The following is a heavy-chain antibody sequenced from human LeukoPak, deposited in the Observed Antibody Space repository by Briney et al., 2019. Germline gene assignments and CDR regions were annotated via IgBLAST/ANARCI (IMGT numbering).Heavy chain of an antibody. D-gene: IGHD5-18*01. V-gene: IGHV1-18*01. CDR3: AREVDTAMVSWFDP. Sequence: ASVKVSYKASGYTFTSYGISWVRQAPGQGLEWMGWISAYNGNTNYAQKLQGRVTMTTDTSTSTAYMELRSLRSDDTAVYYCAREVDTAMVSWFDPWGQGTLVTVSS. J-gene: IGHJ5*02. CDR1: GYTFTSYG. CDR2: ISAYNGNT.